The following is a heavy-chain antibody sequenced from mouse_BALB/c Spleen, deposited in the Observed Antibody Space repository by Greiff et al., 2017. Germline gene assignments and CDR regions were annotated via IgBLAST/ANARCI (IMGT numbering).Heavy chain of an antibody. J-gene: IGHJ2*01. D-gene: IGHD2-3*01. CDR1: GYSITSGYY. CDR3: AREIYEGDFDY. Sequence: DVKLQESGPGLVKPSQSLSLTCSVTGYSITSGYYWNWIRQFPGNKLEWMGYISYDGSNNYNPSLKNRISITRDTSKNQFFLKLNSVTTEDTATYYCAREIYEGDFDYWGQGTTLTVSS. V-gene: IGHV3-6*02. CDR2: ISYDGSN.